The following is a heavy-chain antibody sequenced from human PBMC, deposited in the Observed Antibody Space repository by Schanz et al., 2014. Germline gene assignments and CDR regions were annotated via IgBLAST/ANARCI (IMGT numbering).Heavy chain of an antibody. J-gene: IGHJ6*02. CDR1: GFTFTTYA. CDR3: ARAQGVIRLYYGVDV. D-gene: IGHD3-10*01. Sequence: EVQLLESGGGLVQPGGSLRLSCAASGFTFTTYAMTWVRQAPGKGLEWVSAITGSGSKTYYADSVKGRFTISRDNSMNTVYLQMNSLRSDDAAVYYCARAQGVIRLYYGVDVWGQGTTVTVSS. CDR2: ITGSGSKT. V-gene: IGHV3-23*01.